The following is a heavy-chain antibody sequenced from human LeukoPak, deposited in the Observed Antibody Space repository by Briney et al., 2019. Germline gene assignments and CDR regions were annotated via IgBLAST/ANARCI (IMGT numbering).Heavy chain of an antibody. J-gene: IGHJ6*03. Sequence: GGSLRLSCAASGFTFDDYAMHWVRQAPGKGLEWVSGISWNSGSIGYADSVKGRFTISRDNAKNSLYLQMNSLRAEDMALYYCAKGYSSSWSPRNYMDVWGKGTTVTVSS. D-gene: IGHD6-13*01. CDR1: GFTFDDYA. V-gene: IGHV3-9*03. CDR2: ISWNSGSI. CDR3: AKGYSSSWSPRNYMDV.